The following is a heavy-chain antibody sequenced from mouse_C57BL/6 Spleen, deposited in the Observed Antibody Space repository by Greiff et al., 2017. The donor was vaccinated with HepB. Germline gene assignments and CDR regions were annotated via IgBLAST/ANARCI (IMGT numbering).Heavy chain of an antibody. D-gene: IGHD1-1*01. J-gene: IGHJ3*01. CDR2: INPSSGYT. CDR1: GYTFTSYT. CDR3: ARGDYGSSPFAY. Sequence: QVQLQQSGAELARPGASVKMSCKASGYTFTSYTMHWVKQRPGQGLEWIGYINPSSGYTKYNQKFKDKATLTADKSSSTAYMQLSSLTSEDSAVYYCARGDYGSSPFAYWGQGTLVTVSA. V-gene: IGHV1-4*01.